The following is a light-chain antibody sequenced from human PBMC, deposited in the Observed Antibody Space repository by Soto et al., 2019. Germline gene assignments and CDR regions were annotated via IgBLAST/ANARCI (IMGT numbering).Light chain of an antibody. CDR3: QQYYNTPIT. J-gene: IGKJ5*01. Sequence: DIVMTQSPDSLAVSLGERATINCKSSQSVFGNNKNFLNWYQLKPGQPPKVLIYWASTRESGVPDRFSGSGSGTDFTLTISSLQAEDVAVYYCQQYYNTPITFGQGTRLEIK. CDR2: WAS. V-gene: IGKV4-1*01. CDR1: QSVFGNNKNF.